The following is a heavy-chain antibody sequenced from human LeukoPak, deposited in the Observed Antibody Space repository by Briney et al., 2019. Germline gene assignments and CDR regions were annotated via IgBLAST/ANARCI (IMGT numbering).Heavy chain of an antibody. Sequence: GGSLRLSCAASGFTFSSYSMNSVRQAPGKGLEWVSYISSSSSTIYYAGSVKGRFTISRDNAKNSLFLQMNSLRDEDTAVYYCARAGLTTYPPNFDYWGQGTLVTVSS. CDR2: ISSSSSTI. J-gene: IGHJ4*02. CDR3: ARAGLTTYPPNFDY. CDR1: GFTFSSYS. D-gene: IGHD1-1*01. V-gene: IGHV3-48*02.